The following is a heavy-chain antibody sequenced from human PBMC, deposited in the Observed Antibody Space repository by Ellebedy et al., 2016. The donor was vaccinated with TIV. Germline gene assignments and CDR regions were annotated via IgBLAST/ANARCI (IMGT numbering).Heavy chain of an antibody. Sequence: ASVKVSXXASGYTFTDHYAHWVRQAPGQGLEWMGWINPNSGGTNYAQRFQDRVTMTRDTSISTAFMELSSLTSDDTAVYYCAREDRVGATGVGRVINGFDVWGQGTMVTVSS. D-gene: IGHD1-26*01. CDR3: AREDRVGATGVGRVINGFDV. V-gene: IGHV1-2*02. CDR2: INPNSGGT. CDR1: GYTFTDHY. J-gene: IGHJ3*01.